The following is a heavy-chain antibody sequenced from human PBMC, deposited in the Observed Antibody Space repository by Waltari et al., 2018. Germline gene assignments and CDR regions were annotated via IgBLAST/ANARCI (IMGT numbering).Heavy chain of an antibody. CDR2: MTPYNGNT. CDR1: GYIFTFRY. J-gene: IGHJ5*02. CDR3: ARSRVDSSGTTFEA. V-gene: IGHV1-45*02. Sequence: QMHLIQSAAEVKRTGSSVKVSCRASGYIFTFRYLHLVRQAPAPALEWMGWMTPYNGNTKYAQTLQDRVTITRDGSLTMYLELRRLGSEDTAVYYCARSRVDSSGTTFEAWGQGTKITVSA. D-gene: IGHD1-1*01.